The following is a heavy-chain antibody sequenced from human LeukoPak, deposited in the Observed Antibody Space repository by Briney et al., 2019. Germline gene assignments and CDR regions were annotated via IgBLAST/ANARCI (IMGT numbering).Heavy chain of an antibody. D-gene: IGHD4-17*01. J-gene: IGHJ3*02. CDR3: ARDLVTVTKGFDI. Sequence: SETLSHTCAVSAASFSSHYWTWIRQSPGKGLEWIGYISYIGSTNYNPSLKSRVTISIDTSRNQFSLKLRSVTAADTAVYYCARDLVTVTKGFDIWGQGTMVSVSS. CDR1: AASFSSHY. V-gene: IGHV4-59*11. CDR2: ISYIGST.